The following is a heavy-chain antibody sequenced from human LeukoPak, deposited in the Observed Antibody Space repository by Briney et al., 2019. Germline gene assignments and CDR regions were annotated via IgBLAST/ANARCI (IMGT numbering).Heavy chain of an antibody. D-gene: IGHD6-13*01. CDR2: IYHSGST. V-gene: IGHV4-30-2*01. CDR3: ARSSVAAAGYFDY. J-gene: IGHJ4*02. CDR1: GGSTSSGGYS. Sequence: SQTLSLTCAVSGGSTSSGGYSWSWIRQPPGKGLEWIGYIYHSGSTYYNPSLKSRVTISVDRSKNQFSLKLSSVTAADTAVYYCARSSVAAAGYFDYWGQGTLVTVSS.